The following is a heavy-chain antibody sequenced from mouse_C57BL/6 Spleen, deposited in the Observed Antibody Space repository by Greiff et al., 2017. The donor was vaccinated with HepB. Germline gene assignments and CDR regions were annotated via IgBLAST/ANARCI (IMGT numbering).Heavy chain of an antibody. CDR3: ARRRAYDYDYFDY. J-gene: IGHJ2*01. CDR1: GYAFSSSW. Sequence: QVQLQQSVPELVKPGASVKISCKASGYAFSSSWMNWVKQRPGKGLEWIGRIYPGDGDTNYNGKFKGKATLTADKSSSTAYMQLSSLTSEDSAVYFCARRRAYDYDYFDYWGQGTTLTVSS. CDR2: IYPGDGDT. D-gene: IGHD2-4*01. V-gene: IGHV1-82*01.